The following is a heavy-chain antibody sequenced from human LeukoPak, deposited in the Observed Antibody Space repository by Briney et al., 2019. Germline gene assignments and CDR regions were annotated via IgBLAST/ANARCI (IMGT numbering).Heavy chain of an antibody. Sequence: SETLSLTCTVSGGSINSYYWSWIRQPPGKGLEWIGYIYYSGSTNYNPSLKSRVTISVDTSKNQFSLKMSSVTAADTAVYYCARARDGHINNWFDPWAREPWSPSPQ. V-gene: IGHV4-59*01. CDR2: IYYSGST. CDR3: ARARDGHINNWFDP. D-gene: IGHD5-24*01. CDR1: GGSINSYY. J-gene: IGHJ5*02.